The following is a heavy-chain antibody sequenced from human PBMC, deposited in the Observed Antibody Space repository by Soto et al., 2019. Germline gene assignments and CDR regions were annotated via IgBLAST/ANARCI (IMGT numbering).Heavy chain of an antibody. CDR1: GYTFKVYF. D-gene: IGHD7-27*01. Sequence: QVQLVQSGAEVQKPGASVKVSCRASGYTFKVYFLHWMRQAPGPGLEWMGWINPNNGDTMYAQKCRGRVTMTRDTSIDTVYMDLSSLTSDDTAVYYCARGPDTGAFDYWGQGALVTVSS. V-gene: IGHV1-2*02. J-gene: IGHJ4*02. CDR3: ARGPDTGAFDY. CDR2: INPNNGDT.